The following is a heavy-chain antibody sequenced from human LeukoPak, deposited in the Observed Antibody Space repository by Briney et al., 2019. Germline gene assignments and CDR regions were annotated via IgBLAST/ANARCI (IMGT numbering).Heavy chain of an antibody. Sequence: SETLSLTCTVSGGSISSGDYYWSWIRQPPGKGLEWIGYIYYSGSTYYNPSLKSRVTISVDTSKNQFSLKLSSVTAADTAVYYCASEWELLPHDAFDIWGQGTMVTVSS. D-gene: IGHD1-26*01. V-gene: IGHV4-30-4*08. CDR3: ASEWELLPHDAFDI. CDR1: GGSISSGDYY. J-gene: IGHJ3*02. CDR2: IYYSGST.